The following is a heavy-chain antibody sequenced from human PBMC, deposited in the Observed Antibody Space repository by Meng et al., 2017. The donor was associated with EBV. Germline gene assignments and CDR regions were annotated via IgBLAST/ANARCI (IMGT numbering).Heavy chain of an antibody. D-gene: IGHD4-11*01. CDR1: GGSVNNESYY. J-gene: IGHJ5*02. Sequence: QLQLQESGPGLVKPSATLSLTCTVSGGSVNNESYYWGWIRQPPGKGLEYIGYIYYTGSTNYNSSLKSRVTISLDKSKNQFSLKLTSLTAADTAIYYCARGDYTNYPRWFDPWGQGTLVTVSS. CDR2: IYYTGST. V-gene: IGHV4-61*01. CDR3: ARGDYTNYPRWFDP.